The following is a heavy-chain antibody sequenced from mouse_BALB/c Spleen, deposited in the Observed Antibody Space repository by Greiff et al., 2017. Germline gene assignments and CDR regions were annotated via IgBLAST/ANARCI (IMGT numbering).Heavy chain of an antibody. J-gene: IGHJ2*01. CDR2: ISSGGST. V-gene: IGHV5-6-5*01. CDR3: ARGAYPTNYFDY. Sequence: EVMLVESGGGLVKPGGSLKLSCAASGFTFSSYAMSWVRQTPEKRLEWVASISSGGSTYYPDSVKGRFTISRDNARNILYLQMSSLRSEDTAMYYCARGAYPTNYFDYWGQGTTLTVSS. CDR1: GFTFSSYA. D-gene: IGHD2-10*01.